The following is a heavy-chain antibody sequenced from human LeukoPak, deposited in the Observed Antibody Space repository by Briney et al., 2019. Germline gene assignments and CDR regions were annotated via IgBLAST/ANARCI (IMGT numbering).Heavy chain of an antibody. D-gene: IGHD3-10*01. V-gene: IGHV4-38-2*02. Sequence: KASETLSLTCTVSGYSISSGYYWGWIRQPPGKGLEWIGSIYHSGSTYYNPSLKSRVTISVDTSKNQFSLKLSSVTAADTAVYYCARDPGYYGSGTRGAFDIWGQGTMVTVSS. CDR1: GYSISSGYY. CDR3: ARDPGYYGSGTRGAFDI. J-gene: IGHJ3*02. CDR2: IYHSGST.